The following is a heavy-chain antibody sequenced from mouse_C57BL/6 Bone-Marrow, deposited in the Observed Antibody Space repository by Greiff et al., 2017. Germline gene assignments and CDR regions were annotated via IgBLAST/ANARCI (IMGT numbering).Heavy chain of an antibody. J-gene: IGHJ3*01. Sequence: VQLQQPGAELVRPGASVKLSCTASGFNITDDCMHWVKQRPEQGLEWIGWIDPENGDTKYASKFQGKATITADTSSNTAYLQLSSLTSEDTAVYDCNSGDTMGFAYWGQGTLVTVSA. V-gene: IGHV14-4*01. CDR2: IDPENGDT. CDR1: GFNITDDC. D-gene: IGHD1-1*02. CDR3: NSGDTMGFAY.